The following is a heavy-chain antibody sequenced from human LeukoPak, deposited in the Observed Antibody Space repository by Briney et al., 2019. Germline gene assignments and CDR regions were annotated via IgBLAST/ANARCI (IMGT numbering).Heavy chain of an antibody. Sequence: PGGSLRLSCAASGFTFSSYTMNWVRQAPGKGLEWVSSIAGSSGYISYADSVKGRFTISRDNAKKSLYLQMTSLTAEDTAVYYCARDRGAFCGGDCYLGFDYWGRGTLVTVSS. D-gene: IGHD2-21*02. CDR2: IAGSSGYI. J-gene: IGHJ4*01. V-gene: IGHV3-21*01. CDR3: ARDRGAFCGGDCYLGFDY. CDR1: GFTFSSYT.